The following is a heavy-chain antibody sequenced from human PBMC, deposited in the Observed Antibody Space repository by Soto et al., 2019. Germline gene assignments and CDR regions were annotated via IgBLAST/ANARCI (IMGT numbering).Heavy chain of an antibody. Sequence: SETLSLTCTVSGGSISSYYWSWNRQPPGKGLEWIGYIYYSGSTNYNPSLKSRVTISVDTSKNQFSLMLSFVTAAVTALYYCARAGGSYSSPYYYYGMDVWGQGTTVTVSS. J-gene: IGHJ6*02. V-gene: IGHV4-59*01. CDR2: IYYSGST. CDR3: ARAGGSYSSPYYYYGMDV. CDR1: GGSISSYY. D-gene: IGHD1-26*01.